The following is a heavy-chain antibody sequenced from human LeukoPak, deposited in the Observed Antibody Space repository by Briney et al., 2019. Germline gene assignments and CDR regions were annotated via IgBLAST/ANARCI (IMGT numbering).Heavy chain of an antibody. CDR1: GGSISSSSYY. J-gene: IGHJ4*02. CDR2: IYYSGST. CDR3: ASREYYYDSSGYYLGSYLDY. V-gene: IGHV4-39*01. D-gene: IGHD3-22*01. Sequence: PSETLSLTCTVSGGSISSSSYYRGWIRQPPGKGLEWIGSIYYSGSTYYNPSLKSRVTISVDTSKNQFSLKLSSVTAADTAVYYCASREYYYDSSGYYLGSYLDYWGQGTLVTVSS.